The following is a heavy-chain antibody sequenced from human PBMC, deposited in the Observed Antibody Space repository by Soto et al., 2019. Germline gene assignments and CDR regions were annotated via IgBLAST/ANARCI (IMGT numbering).Heavy chain of an antibody. V-gene: IGHV3-23*01. CDR1: GFHFCSSA. D-gene: IGHD3-10*01. CDR2: IIDSAIYT. Sequence: GGSLRLSCAASGFHFCSSALSWVRQAPGKGLEWVSTIIDSAIYTYYLHSVKRRFTISRANAKNTLYLQMNSLRADDTAVYSCAKDSDPHYYYYGMEVWGQGTTVTVSS. CDR3: AKDSDPHYYYYGMEV. J-gene: IGHJ6*02.